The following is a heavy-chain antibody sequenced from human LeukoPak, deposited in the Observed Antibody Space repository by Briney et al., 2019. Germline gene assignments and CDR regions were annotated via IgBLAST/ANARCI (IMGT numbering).Heavy chain of an antibody. CDR2: IYPNSGGT. CDR3: ARVAYHLTPYSPGGYYAMDV. CDR1: GDSVTGYY. Sequence: GASVMVSCKASGDSVTGYYIDGVRQAPGQWLEWMGRIYPNSGGTNYAQKFQGRVTMTRDTSISTAYMELSRLRSDDTAVYYCARVAYHLTPYSPGGYYAMDVWGQGTTVTVSS. D-gene: IGHD2-2*01. J-gene: IGHJ6*02. V-gene: IGHV1-2*06.